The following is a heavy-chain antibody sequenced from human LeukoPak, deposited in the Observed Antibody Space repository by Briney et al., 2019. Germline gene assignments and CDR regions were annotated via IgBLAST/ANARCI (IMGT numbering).Heavy chain of an antibody. V-gene: IGHV4-39*01. CDR3: ARHWGYSSSWYPFDP. J-gene: IGHJ5*02. CDR2: IYYSGST. CDR1: GFTFSSYA. D-gene: IGHD6-13*01. Sequence: GSLRLSCAASGFTFSSYAMSWIRQPPGKGLEWIGSIYYSGSTYYNPSLKSRVTISVDTSKNQFSLKLSSVTAADTAVYYCARHWGYSSSWYPFDPWGQGTLVTVSS.